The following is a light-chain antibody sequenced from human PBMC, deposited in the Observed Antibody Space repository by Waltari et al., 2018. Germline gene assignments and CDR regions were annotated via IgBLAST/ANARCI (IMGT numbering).Light chain of an antibody. CDR1: STNVGNQG. CDR2: RNN. J-gene: IGLJ1*01. V-gene: IGLV10-54*04. Sequence: QAGLTQPPSVSKDLRQTATLTCTGNSTNVGNQGAAWLQQHQGHPPKLLSDRNNNRPSGISERFSASRSGNTASLTITGLQPEDEADYFCSAWDSNLSAYVFGTGTKVTVL. CDR3: SAWDSNLSAYV.